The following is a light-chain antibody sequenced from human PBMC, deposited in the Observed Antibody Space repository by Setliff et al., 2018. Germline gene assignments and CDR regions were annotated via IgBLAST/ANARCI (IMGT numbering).Light chain of an antibody. CDR3: QSYGSSPSFYV. J-gene: IGLJ1*01. CDR1: SSNIGAGFG. CDR2: GNN. Sequence: QSVLTQPPSVSGAPGQRVTISCTGSSSNIGAGFGVHWYQQLPGTAPKLLIYGNNNRPSGVPDRFSASKSGTSASLAITGLQAEDEADYYCQSYGSSPSFYVFGTGTKVTVL. V-gene: IGLV1-40*01.